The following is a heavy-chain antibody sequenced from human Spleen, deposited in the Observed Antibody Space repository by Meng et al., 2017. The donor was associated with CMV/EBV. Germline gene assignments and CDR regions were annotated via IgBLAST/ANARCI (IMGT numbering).Heavy chain of an antibody. CDR2: INAGNGNT. Sequence: QVQLVQSGAEVKKPGASVKVSCKASGYTFTNYTMHWVRQAPGQRLEWMGWINAGNGNTKYSQKFQGRVTITRGTSASIGYMEVSSLRFEDTAVYYCARDGWQQSYYFDHWGQGALVTVSS. CDR3: ARDGWQQSYYFDH. D-gene: IGHD6-13*01. V-gene: IGHV1-3*01. J-gene: IGHJ4*02. CDR1: GYTFTNYT.